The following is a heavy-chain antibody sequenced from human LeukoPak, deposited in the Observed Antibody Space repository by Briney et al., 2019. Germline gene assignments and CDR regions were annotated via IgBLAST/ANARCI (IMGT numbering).Heavy chain of an antibody. CDR1: GGSISSHY. V-gene: IGHV4-59*11. CDR2: IYYSGST. Sequence: SETLSLTCTVSGGSISSHYLSWIRQPPGKGLEWIGYIYYSGSTNYNPSLKSRVTISVDTSKNQFSLKLSSVTAADTAVYYCAGLNPGIAARSYYFDYWGQGTLVTVSS. J-gene: IGHJ4*02. D-gene: IGHD6-6*01. CDR3: AGLNPGIAARSYYFDY.